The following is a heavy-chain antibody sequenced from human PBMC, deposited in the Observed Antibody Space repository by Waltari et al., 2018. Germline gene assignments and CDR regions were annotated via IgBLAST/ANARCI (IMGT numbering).Heavy chain of an antibody. V-gene: IGHV3-53*01. D-gene: IGHD3-10*01. J-gene: IGHJ6*04. CDR1: GLAASHHY. Sequence: ELVESGGGVIQPGGSLRRSCVASGLAASHHYIRCVRHAPGKGLEWVSIIYSGGTTYYADSVKGRFTISRDNSKNTVYLQMNSLRAEDTAVYYCARDWLGPGGVPDVWGKGTTVTVSS. CDR3: ARDWLGPGGVPDV. CDR2: IYSGGTT.